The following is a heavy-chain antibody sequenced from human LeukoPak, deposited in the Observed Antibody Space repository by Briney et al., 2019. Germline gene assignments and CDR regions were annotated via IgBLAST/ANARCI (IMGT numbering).Heavy chain of an antibody. CDR3: ARRPMDKHAFDI. CDR1: GVSISTSNSY. CDR2: MYYTGNT. J-gene: IGHJ3*02. V-gene: IGHV4-39*07. D-gene: IGHD3/OR15-3a*01. Sequence: PSETLSLTCTVSGVSISTSNSYWGWIRQPPGKGLEWIGSMYYTGNTYYNPSLKSRVTILVDMSKNQFSLKVNSVTAADTAVYYCARRPMDKHAFDIWGQGTMVTVSS.